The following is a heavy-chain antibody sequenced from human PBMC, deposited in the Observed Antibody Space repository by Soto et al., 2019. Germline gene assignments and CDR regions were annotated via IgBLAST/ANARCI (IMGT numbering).Heavy chain of an antibody. J-gene: IGHJ4*02. D-gene: IGHD4-17*01. Sequence: GGSLRLSCAASGFGFSTHALSWVRQAPGKGLEWLTSITNTGITTHYADSVKGRFAISRENSRNTLHLQMNNLRVDETAVKYCANVFDYGATKHIDHWGQGTLVTVSS. CDR1: GFGFSTHA. V-gene: IGHV3-23*01. CDR2: ITNTGITT. CDR3: ANVFDYGATKHIDH.